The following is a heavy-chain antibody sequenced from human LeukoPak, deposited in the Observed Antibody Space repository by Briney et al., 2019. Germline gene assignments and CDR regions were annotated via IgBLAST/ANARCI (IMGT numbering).Heavy chain of an antibody. CDR2: IYPGDSDT. D-gene: IGHD3-22*01. CDR3: ARGVIYLGDAFDI. J-gene: IGHJ3*02. V-gene: IGHV5-51*01. Sequence: GESLKIFCKGSGYSFTSYWIGWVRQMPGKGLEWMGIIYPGDSDTRYSPSFQGQVTISADKSISTAYLQWSSLKASDTAMYYCARGVIYLGDAFDIWGQGTMVTVSS. CDR1: GYSFTSYW.